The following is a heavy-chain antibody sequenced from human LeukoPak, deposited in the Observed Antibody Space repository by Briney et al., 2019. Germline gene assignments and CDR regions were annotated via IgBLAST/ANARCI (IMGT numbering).Heavy chain of an antibody. CDR1: GGTFSSYA. CDR2: IIPIFGIA. V-gene: IGHV1-69*04. D-gene: IGHD7-27*01. CDR3: ACLTGDDN. Sequence: GASVKVSCKASGGTFSSYAISWVRQAPRQGLEWMGRIIPIFGIANYAQKFQGRVTMTADKSTSTAYMELSSLRSEDTAVYYCACLTGDDNWGQGTLVTVSS. J-gene: IGHJ4*02.